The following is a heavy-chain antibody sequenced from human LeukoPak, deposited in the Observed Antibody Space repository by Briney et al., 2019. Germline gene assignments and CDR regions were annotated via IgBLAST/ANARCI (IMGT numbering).Heavy chain of an antibody. J-gene: IGHJ5*02. V-gene: IGHV1-2*04. Sequence: ASVKVSCKASGYTFTGYYIHWVRQAPGQGLEWMGWINPNSGGTNYAQKFQGWVTMTRDTSISTAYMELSRLRSDDTAVYYCAREAGPRTVVVPAAGLTNWFDPWGQGPLVTVSS. CDR1: GYTFTGYY. CDR2: INPNSGGT. D-gene: IGHD2-2*01. CDR3: AREAGPRTVVVPAAGLTNWFDP.